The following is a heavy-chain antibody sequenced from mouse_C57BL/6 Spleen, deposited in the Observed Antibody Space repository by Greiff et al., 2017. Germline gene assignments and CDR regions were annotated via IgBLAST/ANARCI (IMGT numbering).Heavy chain of an antibody. D-gene: IGHD1-1*01. CDR3: ARRYYGSSYNYYAMDY. J-gene: IGHJ4*01. Sequence: EVKLMESGGGLVKPGGSLKLSCAASGFTFSSYTMSWVRQTPEKRLEWVATISGGGGNTYYPDSVKGRFTISRDNAKNTLYLQMSSLRSEDTALYYCARRYYGSSYNYYAMDYWGQGTSVTVSS. CDR2: ISGGGGNT. CDR1: GFTFSSYT. V-gene: IGHV5-9*01.